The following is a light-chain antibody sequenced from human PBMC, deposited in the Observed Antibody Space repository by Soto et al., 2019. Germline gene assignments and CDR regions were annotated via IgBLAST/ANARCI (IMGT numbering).Light chain of an antibody. Sequence: QSVLTQPASVSGSPGQSITISCTGTSRYVGSYNLLSWYQQHPGKAPKLMIYEVSKRPSGVSNRFSGSKSGNTASLTISGPQAEDEADYYCCSYAGSSPYVFGTGTKVTVL. V-gene: IGLV2-23*02. J-gene: IGLJ1*01. CDR3: CSYAGSSPYV. CDR1: SRYVGSYNL. CDR2: EVS.